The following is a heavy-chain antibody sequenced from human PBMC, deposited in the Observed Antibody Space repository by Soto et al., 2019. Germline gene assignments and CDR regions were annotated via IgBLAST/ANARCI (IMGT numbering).Heavy chain of an antibody. V-gene: IGHV3-30*18. D-gene: IGHD6-19*01. Sequence: VQLVESGGGVVQPGRSLRLSCAASGFTFSDYAMHWVRQAPGKGLEWVAVVSHDGRNTHYADSVKGRFTISRDSSKNTVSMEMTSLRAEDTAGYYCAKGGRQWLVTSDFNYWGQGALVTVSS. CDR2: VSHDGRNT. J-gene: IGHJ4*02. CDR1: GFTFSDYA. CDR3: AKGGRQWLVTSDFNY.